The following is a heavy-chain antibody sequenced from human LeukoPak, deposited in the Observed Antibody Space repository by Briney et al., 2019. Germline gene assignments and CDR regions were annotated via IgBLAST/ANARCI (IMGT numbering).Heavy chain of an antibody. CDR1: GFTFSSYA. CDR2: ISCSGGTT. J-gene: IGHJ4*02. V-gene: IGHV3-23*01. CDR3: AKDCYTSGCLDY. D-gene: IGHD6-19*01. Sequence: GGSLRLSCAASGFTFSSYAMSWVRQAPGKGLEWVSAISCSGGTTYYADSVKGRFTISRDNSKNTLYLQINSLRAEDTAIYYCAKDCYTSGCLDYWGQGTLVTVSS.